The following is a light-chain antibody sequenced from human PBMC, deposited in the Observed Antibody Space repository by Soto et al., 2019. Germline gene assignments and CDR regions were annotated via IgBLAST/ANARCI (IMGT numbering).Light chain of an antibody. CDR3: QQYNTYSWT. Sequence: DIQMTQFPSTLSASVGDRVTITCRASQSISNRLAWFQQKSGEAPNLLIHKASSLGSGVPSRFSGSGSGTEFTLTISSLQPDDFATYYCQQYNTYSWTFGQGTKVEIK. V-gene: IGKV1-5*03. CDR2: KAS. CDR1: QSISNR. J-gene: IGKJ1*01.